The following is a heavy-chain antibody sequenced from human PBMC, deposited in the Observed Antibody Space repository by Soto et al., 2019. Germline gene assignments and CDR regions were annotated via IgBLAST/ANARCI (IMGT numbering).Heavy chain of an antibody. J-gene: IGHJ5*02. CDR1: GGSISNYY. Sequence: KSSETLSLTCNVSGGSISNYYWTWVRQSPEKGLEWIGYMYYNGNINYNPSLKSRVTISIDTSKNQFSLTLKSVTAADTAVYYCASGGNWFDPWGQGXLVTVSS. D-gene: IGHD3-16*01. V-gene: IGHV4-59*01. CDR2: MYYNGNI. CDR3: ASGGNWFDP.